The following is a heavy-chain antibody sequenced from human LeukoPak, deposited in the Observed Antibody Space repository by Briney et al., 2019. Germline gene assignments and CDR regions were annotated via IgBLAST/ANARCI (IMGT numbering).Heavy chain of an antibody. CDR1: GGSISSGDYY. CDR2: IYYSGST. V-gene: IGHV4-30-4*08. J-gene: IGHJ5*02. CDR3: ARDYTIFGVVKWANWFDP. Sequence: SETLSLTCTVSGGSISSGDYYWSWIRQPPGKGLEWIGYIYYSGSTYYNPSLKSRVTISVDTSKNQFSLKLSSVTAADTAVYYCARDYTIFGVVKWANWFDPWGQGTLVTVSS. D-gene: IGHD3-3*01.